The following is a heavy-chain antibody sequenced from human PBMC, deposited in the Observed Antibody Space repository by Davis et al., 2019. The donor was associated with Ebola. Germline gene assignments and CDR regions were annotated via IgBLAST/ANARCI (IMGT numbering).Heavy chain of an antibody. CDR2: ISSSSSTI. CDR3: ARYSSSWGRSFDY. V-gene: IGHV3-48*02. CDR1: GFTFSSYS. J-gene: IGHJ4*02. Sequence: WGSLRLSCAASGFTFSSYSMNWVRQAPGKGLEWVSYISSSSSTIYYADSVKGRFTISRDNAKNSLYLQMNSLRDEDTAVYYCARYSSSWGRSFDYWGQGTLVTVSS. D-gene: IGHD6-13*01.